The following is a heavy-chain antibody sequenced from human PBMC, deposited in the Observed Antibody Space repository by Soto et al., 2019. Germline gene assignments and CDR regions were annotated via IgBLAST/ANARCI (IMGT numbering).Heavy chain of an antibody. J-gene: IGHJ4*02. D-gene: IGHD3-22*01. CDR3: AISYSIGDYPDY. V-gene: IGHV4-30-2*01. CDR2: IYHSGST. CDR1: GGSISSCGYS. Sequence: QLQLQESGSGLVKPSQTLSLTCAVSGGSISSCGYSWSWIRQPPGKGLEWIGYIYHSGSTYYHPSIKRRVTISVDRSKNQFSLKLSSVTAADTAVYYCAISYSIGDYPDYWGQGTLVTVSS.